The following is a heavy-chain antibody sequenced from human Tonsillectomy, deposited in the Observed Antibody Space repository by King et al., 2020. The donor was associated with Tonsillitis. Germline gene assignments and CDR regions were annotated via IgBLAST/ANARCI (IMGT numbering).Heavy chain of an antibody. J-gene: IGHJ2*01. CDR2: IYSGGST. CDR3: ARGRRDGYNFQFKLNWYFDL. Sequence: VQLVESGGGLIQPGGSLRLSCAVSGFTVSSNYMSWVRQAPGKGLEWVSVIYSGGSTYYADSVKGRFTISRDNSKNTLYLQMNSLRAEDTAVYYCARGRRDGYNFQFKLNWYFDLWGRGTLVTVSS. V-gene: IGHV3-53*01. D-gene: IGHD5-24*01. CDR1: GFTVSSNY.